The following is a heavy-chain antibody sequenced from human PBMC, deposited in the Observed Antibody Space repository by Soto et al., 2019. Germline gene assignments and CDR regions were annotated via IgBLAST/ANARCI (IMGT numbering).Heavy chain of an antibody. CDR1: GFIVSNIF. CDR3: ARDILGGSYDFSH. D-gene: IGHD3-3*01. Sequence: EVQLMESGGGLVQPGGSLRLSCAASGFIVSNIFMTWVRQAPGKGLEWLSTISSDDNTYYADSVKGRFTISRDSPKNTLYLQMNSLRAEDTAVNHCARDILGGSYDFSHGGQGALVTVSS. V-gene: IGHV3-66*01. CDR2: ISSDDNT. J-gene: IGHJ1*01.